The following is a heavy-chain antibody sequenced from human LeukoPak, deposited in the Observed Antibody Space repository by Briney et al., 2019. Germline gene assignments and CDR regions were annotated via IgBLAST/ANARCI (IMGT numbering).Heavy chain of an antibody. CDR2: IYYSGST. CDR1: GGSISSGDYY. CDR3: ASLYGDYPYYFDH. D-gene: IGHD4-17*01. V-gene: IGHV4-30-4*01. J-gene: IGHJ4*02. Sequence: PSETLSLTCTVSGGSISSGDYYWSWIRQPPGKGLEWIGYIYYSGSTYYNPSLKSRVTISVDTSKNQFSLKLSSVTAADTAVYYCASLYGDYPYYFDHWGQGTLVTVSS.